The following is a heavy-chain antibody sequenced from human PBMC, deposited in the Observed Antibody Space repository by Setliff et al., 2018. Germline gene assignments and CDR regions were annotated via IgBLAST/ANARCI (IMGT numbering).Heavy chain of an antibody. CDR1: GFSINSGTHF. CDR2: IHYSGNT. CDR3: ARTGTYRYFDY. J-gene: IGHJ4*02. V-gene: IGHV4-39*01. Sequence: SETLSLTCTVSGFSINSGTHFWGWIRQPPGKGLEWTGRIHYSGNTYYNASLKSRVIISVDTAQNQFSLSLSSVTAADTAVYYCARTGTYRYFDYWGQGTLVTVSS. D-gene: IGHD1-1*01.